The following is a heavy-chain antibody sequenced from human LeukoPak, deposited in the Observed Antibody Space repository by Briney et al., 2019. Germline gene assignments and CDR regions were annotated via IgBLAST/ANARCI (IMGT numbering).Heavy chain of an antibody. D-gene: IGHD3-3*02. CDR2: ISYDGSNK. CDR3: AKRLAESVGASDY. J-gene: IGHJ4*02. Sequence: PGGSLRLSCAASGFTFSSYAMHWVRQAPGKGLEWVAVISYDGSNKYYADSVKGRFTISRDNSKNTLYLQMSSLRADDTALYFCAKRLAESVGASDYWGQGTLVTVSS. V-gene: IGHV3-30-3*02. CDR1: GFTFSSYA.